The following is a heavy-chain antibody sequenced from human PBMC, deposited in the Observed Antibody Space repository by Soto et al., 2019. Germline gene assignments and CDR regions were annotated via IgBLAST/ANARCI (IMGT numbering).Heavy chain of an antibody. CDR2: IYKSATT. CDR3: ARGRYCLTGRCFPNWFDS. Sequence: SETLSLTCSVSGDSISNLDYFWAWIRQPPGQALEYIGYIYKSATTYYNPSFESRVAISVDTSKSQFSLNVTSVTAAATAVYFCARGRYCLTGRCFPNWFDSWSQGALVTVSS. V-gene: IGHV4-30-4*01. D-gene: IGHD1-20*01. CDR1: GDSISNLDYF. J-gene: IGHJ5*01.